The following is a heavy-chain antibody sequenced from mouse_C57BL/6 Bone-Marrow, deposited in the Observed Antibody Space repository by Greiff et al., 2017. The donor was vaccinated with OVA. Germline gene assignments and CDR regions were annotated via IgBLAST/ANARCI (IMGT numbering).Heavy chain of an antibody. Sequence: VQLQQSGAELVRPGTSVKMSCKASGYTFTNYWIGWAKQRPGHGLEWIGDIYPGGGYTNYNEKFKGKATLTADKSSSTAYMQFSSLTSEDSAISYCALYYINSPFAYWGQGTLVTVSA. J-gene: IGHJ3*01. D-gene: IGHD2-5*01. CDR2: IYPGGGYT. CDR1: GYTFTNYW. V-gene: IGHV1-63*01. CDR3: ALYYINSPFAY.